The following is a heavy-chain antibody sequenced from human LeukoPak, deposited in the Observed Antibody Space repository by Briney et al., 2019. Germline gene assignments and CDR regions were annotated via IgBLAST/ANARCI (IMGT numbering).Heavy chain of an antibody. CDR2: ISWNSGTM. CDR3: AKSWQQLAPIDH. D-gene: IGHD6-13*01. J-gene: IGHJ4*02. CDR1: GFTFDDYA. V-gene: IGHV3-9*01. Sequence: GGSLRLSCVASGFTFDDYAMHWVRQVPVKDLEWVSGISWNSGTMGYAASVKGRFTISRDNAKNSLYLQMDGLKSEDTAFYYCAKSWQQLAPIDHWGQGTLVTVSS.